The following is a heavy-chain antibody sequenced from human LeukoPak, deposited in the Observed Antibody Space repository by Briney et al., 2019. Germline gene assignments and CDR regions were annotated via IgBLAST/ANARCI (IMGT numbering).Heavy chain of an antibody. CDR1: GGSISSSSYY. CDR3: ARDLEDYDFWSGYFDY. Sequence: SETLSLTCTVSGGSISSSSYYWGWIRQPPGKGLEWIGSIYHSGSTYYNPSLKSRVTISVDTSKNQFSLKLSSVTAADTAVYYCARDLEDYDFWSGYFDYWGQGTLVTVSS. CDR2: IYHSGST. J-gene: IGHJ4*02. D-gene: IGHD3-3*01. V-gene: IGHV4-39*07.